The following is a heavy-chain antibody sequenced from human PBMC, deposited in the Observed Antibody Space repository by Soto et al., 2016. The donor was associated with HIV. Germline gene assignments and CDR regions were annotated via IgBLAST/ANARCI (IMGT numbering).Heavy chain of an antibody. CDR1: GFPFGTYA. CDR3: ARGNHPYSSGWEGEGLLRLS. V-gene: IGHV3-23*02. J-gene: IGHJ4*02. D-gene: IGHD6-19*01. Sequence: EVQVLQSGGGLVRPGGSLRLSCTASGFPFGTYAMNWVRQAPGKGLEWVAAISGSGGSSYYVDSVKDRFTISRDNSNNTLFLQMHTLKIDDTATYYCARGNHPYSSGWEGEGLLRLSWGQGALVHRLL. CDR2: ISGSGGSS.